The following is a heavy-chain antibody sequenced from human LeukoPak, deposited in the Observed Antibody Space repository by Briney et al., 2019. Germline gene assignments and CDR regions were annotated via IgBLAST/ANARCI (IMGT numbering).Heavy chain of an antibody. CDR1: GYTFTSYG. CDR2: ISTYNGNT. J-gene: IGHJ4*02. V-gene: IGHV1-18*01. D-gene: IGHD1-26*01. Sequence: ASVKVSCKASGYTFTSYGINWVRQAPGQGLEWMGWISTYNGNTNYAQKLQGRVTMTTDTSTTTAYMELRSLRSDDTAVYYCARAGEWELRARARLDSDYWGQGTLVTVSS. CDR3: ARAGEWELRARARLDSDY.